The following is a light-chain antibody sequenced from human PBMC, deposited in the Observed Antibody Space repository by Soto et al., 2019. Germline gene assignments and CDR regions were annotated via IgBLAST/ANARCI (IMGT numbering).Light chain of an antibody. Sequence: EIVLTQSPGTLSLSPGERATLSCRASQSVSSSYLAWYQHKPGQAPRLLMYGAYNRAAGIPDRFTGSGSGTDFTLTIRRLEPEDFAVYYCQQYASSPRTFGQGTKVEIK. J-gene: IGKJ1*01. V-gene: IGKV3-20*01. CDR3: QQYASSPRT. CDR1: QSVSSSY. CDR2: GAY.